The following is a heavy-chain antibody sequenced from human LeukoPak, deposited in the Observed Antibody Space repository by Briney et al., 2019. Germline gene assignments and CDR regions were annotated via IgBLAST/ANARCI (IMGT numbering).Heavy chain of an antibody. CDR2: IYYSGST. D-gene: IGHD2-15*01. CDR3: ARTGYCSGGSCYWFDP. Sequence: SETLSLTCTVSGGSISSSSYYWGWIRQPPGKGLEWIGSIYYSGSTYYNPSLKSRVTISVDTSKNQFSLKLRSVTAADTAVYYCARTGYCSGGSCYWFDPWGQGTLVTVSS. V-gene: IGHV4-39*07. J-gene: IGHJ5*02. CDR1: GGSISSSSYY.